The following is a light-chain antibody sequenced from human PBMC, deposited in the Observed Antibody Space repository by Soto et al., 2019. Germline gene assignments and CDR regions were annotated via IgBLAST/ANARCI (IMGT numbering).Light chain of an antibody. J-gene: IGLJ2*01. Sequence: QSVLTQPPSVSAAPGQKVTISCSGSSSNIGNNYVSWYQQLPGTAPKVLIYDDNKRPSGIPDRFSGSKSATSATLGITGLQTGDEADYYCGTWDSSLSAVVFGGGTKLTVL. V-gene: IGLV1-51*01. CDR1: SSNIGNNY. CDR3: GTWDSSLSAVV. CDR2: DDN.